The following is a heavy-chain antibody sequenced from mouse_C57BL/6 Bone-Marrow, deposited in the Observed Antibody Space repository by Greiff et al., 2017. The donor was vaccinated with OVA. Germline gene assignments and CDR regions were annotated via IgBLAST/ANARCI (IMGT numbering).Heavy chain of an antibody. Sequence: QVQLQQPGAELVRPGTSVKLSCKASGYTFTSYWMHWVKQRPGQGLEWIGVIDPSDSYTNYNQKFKGKATLTVDTSSSTAYRQLSSLTSEDSAVYYCARTVGGNYDYFDYWGQGTTLTVSS. J-gene: IGHJ2*01. CDR1: GYTFTSYW. V-gene: IGHV1-59*01. CDR3: ARTVGGNYDYFDY. D-gene: IGHD2-1*01. CDR2: IDPSDSYT.